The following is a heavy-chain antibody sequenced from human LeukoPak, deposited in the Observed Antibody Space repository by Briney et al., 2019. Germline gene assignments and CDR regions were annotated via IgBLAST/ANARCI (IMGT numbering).Heavy chain of an antibody. CDR3: ARIYSYGLLDY. CDR2: ISSSSRYI. V-gene: IGHV3-21*01. CDR1: GFTFSSYS. Sequence: GGSLRLSCAASGFTFSSYSMNWVRQAPGKGLEWVSSISSSSRYIYYADSVKGRFTISIDNAKNSLYLKMNSLRAEDTAVYYCARIYSYGLLDYWGQGTLVTVSS. J-gene: IGHJ4*02. D-gene: IGHD5-18*01.